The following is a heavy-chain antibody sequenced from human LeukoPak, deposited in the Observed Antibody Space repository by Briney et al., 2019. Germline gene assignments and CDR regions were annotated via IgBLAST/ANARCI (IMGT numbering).Heavy chain of an antibody. Sequence: SETLSLTCTVSGGSISSGGYYWSWIRQHPGKGLEWIGYIHYSGSTYYNPSLKSRVTISVDTSKNQFSLKLSSVTAADTAVYYCARYLRYQLLSAFDIWGQGTMVTVSS. CDR2: IHYSGST. J-gene: IGHJ3*02. D-gene: IGHD2-2*01. CDR1: GGSISSGGYY. CDR3: ARYLRYQLLSAFDI. V-gene: IGHV4-31*03.